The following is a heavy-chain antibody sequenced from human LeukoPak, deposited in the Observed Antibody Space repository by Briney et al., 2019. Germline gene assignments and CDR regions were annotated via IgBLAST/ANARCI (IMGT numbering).Heavy chain of an antibody. V-gene: IGHV1-8*01. J-gene: IGHJ6*03. CDR3: ARGPQWRGDYYYMDV. Sequence: AASVKVSCKASGYSFTNFDINWVRQATGQGLDWMGWMNPNSGNKGYAQKFQGRVSMTMNTSITTAYMELSSLRSEDTAVYYCARGPQWRGDYYYMDVWGRGTTVTVSS. D-gene: IGHD6-19*01. CDR1: GYSFTNFD. CDR2: MNPNSGNK.